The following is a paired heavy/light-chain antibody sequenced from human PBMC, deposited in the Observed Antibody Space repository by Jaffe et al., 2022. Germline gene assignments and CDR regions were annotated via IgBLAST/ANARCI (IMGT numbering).Light chain of an antibody. CDR1: QGISSA. J-gene: IGKJ2*01. CDR3: QQFNSYPLT. V-gene: IGKV1-13*02. Sequence: AIQLTQSPSSLSASVGDRVTITCRASQGISSALAWYQQKPGKAPKLLIYDASSLESGVPSRFSGSGSGTDFTLTISSLQPEDFATYYCQQFNSYPLTFGQGTKLEIK. CDR2: DAS.
Heavy chain of an antibody. D-gene: IGHD3-10*01. CDR2: ISSSGSTI. Sequence: EVQLVESGGGLVQPGGSLRLSCAASGFTFSSYEMNWVRQAPGKGLEWVSYISSSGSTIYYADSVKGRFTISRDNAKNSLYLQMNSLRAEDTAVYYCARGSGNYYGSGPFDYWGQGTLVTVSS. J-gene: IGHJ4*02. CDR3: ARGSGNYYGSGPFDY. V-gene: IGHV3-48*03. CDR1: GFTFSSYE.